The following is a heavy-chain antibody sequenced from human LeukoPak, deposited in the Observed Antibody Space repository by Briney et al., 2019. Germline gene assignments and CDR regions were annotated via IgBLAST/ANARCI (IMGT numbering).Heavy chain of an antibody. V-gene: IGHV4-39*01. J-gene: IGHJ3*02. CDR1: GGSISSSSYY. D-gene: IGHD1-26*01. CDR2: IYYSGST. Sequence: SETLSLTCTVSGGSISSSSYYWGWIRQPPGKGLEWIGSIYYSGSTYYNPSLKSRVTISVDTSKNQFSLRLSSVTAADTAVYYCARHLRAKGAFDTWGQGTMVTVSS. CDR3: ARHLRAKGAFDT.